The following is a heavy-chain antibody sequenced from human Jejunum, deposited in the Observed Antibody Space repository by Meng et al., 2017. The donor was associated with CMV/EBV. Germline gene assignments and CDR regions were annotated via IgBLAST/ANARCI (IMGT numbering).Heavy chain of an antibody. J-gene: IGHJ4*02. V-gene: IGHV4-4*02. CDR1: GGSDSSNKNW. CDR2: VFHSGTT. CDR3: ADPPSDY. Sequence: LSLPCAVSGGSDSSNKNWWNWVRQPPGKGLEWIGEVFHSGTTHYNPSLESRVTISVDKSKNQFSLKLTSVTAADTAVYYCADPPSDYWGQGTLVTVSS.